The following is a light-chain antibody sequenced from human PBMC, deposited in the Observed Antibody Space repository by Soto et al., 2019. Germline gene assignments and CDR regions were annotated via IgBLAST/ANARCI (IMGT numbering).Light chain of an antibody. Sequence: EVVLTLSPATLSLSPGERATLSCRASQSVSSYLAWYQQKPGQAPRLLIYDASNRATGIPARFSGSGSGTDFTLTISGLEPEDFAVYYCQQYGSSPLTFGGGTKVDI. CDR2: DAS. CDR3: QQYGSSPLT. J-gene: IGKJ4*01. V-gene: IGKV3-11*01. CDR1: QSVSSY.